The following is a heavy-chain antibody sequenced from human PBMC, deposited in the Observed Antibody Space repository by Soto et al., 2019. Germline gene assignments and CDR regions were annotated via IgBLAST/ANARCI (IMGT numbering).Heavy chain of an antibody. CDR1: GGTFSGYY. CDR3: ARGRGGRIIVVRGSRGYYYGMDV. D-gene: IGHD3-10*01. J-gene: IGHJ6*02. Sequence: PSETLSLTCAVYGGTFSGYYWSWIRQPPGKGLEWIAEINHSGSTNYNPSLKSRVTISVDTSKNQFSLQLSSVTAAATAVYYCARGRGGRIIVVRGSRGYYYGMDVWGQGTTVAVSS. CDR2: INHSGST. V-gene: IGHV4-34*01.